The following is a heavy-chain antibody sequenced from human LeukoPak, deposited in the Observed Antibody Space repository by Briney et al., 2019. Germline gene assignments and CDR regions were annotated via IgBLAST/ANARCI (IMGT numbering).Heavy chain of an antibody. CDR3: TTVPSAREDY. J-gene: IGHJ4*02. V-gene: IGHV3-15*01. D-gene: IGHD2-2*01. Sequence: GGSLRLSCAASGFTFSSAWMSWVRQAPGKGLGWVARIKSNADGGTTDYAAPVRGRFTISRDDSNNTLFLEMNSLNTDDSAVYYCTTVPSAREDYWGQGTLVTVSS. CDR1: GFTFSSAW. CDR2: IKSNADGGTT.